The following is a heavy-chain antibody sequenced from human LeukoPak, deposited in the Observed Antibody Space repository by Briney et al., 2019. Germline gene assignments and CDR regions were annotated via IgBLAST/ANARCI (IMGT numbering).Heavy chain of an antibody. CDR1: GYTFTGYY. Sequence: GASVKVSCKASGYTFTGYYMHWVRQAPGQGREWMGWINPNSGGTNYAQKFQGRVTMTRDTSTSTAYMELSRLRSDDTAVYYCARASKGVAVRFDYWGQGTLVTVPS. CDR2: INPNSGGT. V-gene: IGHV1-2*02. J-gene: IGHJ4*02. CDR3: ARASKGVAVRFDY. D-gene: IGHD6-6*01.